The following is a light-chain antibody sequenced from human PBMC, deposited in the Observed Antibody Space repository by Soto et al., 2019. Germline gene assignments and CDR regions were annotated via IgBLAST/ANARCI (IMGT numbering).Light chain of an antibody. Sequence: EIVLTQSPATLSLSPGERATLSCRASQSVSSYLAWYQQKPGQAPRLLIYDASNMATGIPARFSGSGSGTDFTLTISSLEPEDFAVYYCQQRSNWPPVFTFRPATKVDIK. V-gene: IGKV3-11*01. CDR3: QQRSNWPPVFT. CDR2: DAS. CDR1: QSVSSY. J-gene: IGKJ3*01.